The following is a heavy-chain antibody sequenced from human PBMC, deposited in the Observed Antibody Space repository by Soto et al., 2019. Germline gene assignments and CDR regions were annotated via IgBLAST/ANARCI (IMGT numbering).Heavy chain of an antibody. CDR3: ARGSTDSYPGSRIFDF. D-gene: IGHD3-10*01. CDR1: GLTFGSRA. Sequence: GGSLRLSCVASGLTFGSRAMGWVRQAPGEGLQWVSTITDTGGDAKYADSVRGRFVISRDNSKKTLYLQMTSLTAEDSAMYFCARGSTDSYPGSRIFDFWGRGTLVTVSS. V-gene: IGHV3-23*01. CDR2: ITDTGGDA. J-gene: IGHJ4*02.